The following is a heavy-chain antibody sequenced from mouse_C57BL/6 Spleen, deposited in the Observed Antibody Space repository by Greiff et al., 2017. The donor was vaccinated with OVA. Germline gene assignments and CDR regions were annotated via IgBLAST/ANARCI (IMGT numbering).Heavy chain of an antibody. CDR1: GFTFTDYY. J-gene: IGHJ3*01. D-gene: IGHD4-1*01. CDR2: IRNKANGYTT. Sequence: EVMLVESGGGLVQPGGSLSLSCAASGFTFTDYYMSWVRQPPGKALEWLGFIRNKANGYTTEYSASVKGRFTISRDNSQSILYLQMNALRAEDSATYYCARSNWGAWFAYWGQGTLVTVSA. CDR3: ARSNWGAWFAY. V-gene: IGHV7-3*01.